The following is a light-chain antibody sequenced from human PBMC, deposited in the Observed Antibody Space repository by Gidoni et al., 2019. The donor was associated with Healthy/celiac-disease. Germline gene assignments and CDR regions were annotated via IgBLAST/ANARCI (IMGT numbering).Light chain of an antibody. CDR2: AAS. J-gene: IGKJ1*01. V-gene: IGKV1-39*01. CDR3: QQSYSTPRT. CDR1: QSMSRF. Sequence: DIQTTQSPSSLSASGGDRVTIPCRASQSMSRFLNWYQQNPGKAPKLLIYAASSLQSGVPSMFSGSGAGTDFTLTISSLQPEDFATYYCQQSYSTPRTFGQXTKVEIK.